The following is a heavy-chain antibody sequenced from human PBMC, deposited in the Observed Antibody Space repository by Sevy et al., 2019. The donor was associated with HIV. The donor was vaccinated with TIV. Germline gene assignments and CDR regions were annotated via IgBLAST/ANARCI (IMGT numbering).Heavy chain of an antibody. CDR1: GFTFSFYA. J-gene: IGHJ3*02. CDR3: AGGRYDSSGSFDAFDI. D-gene: IGHD3-22*01. V-gene: IGHV3-23*01. Sequence: GGSLRLSCAASGFTFSFYAMNWVRQAPGKWLEWVSTIYGSGGVTYYADSVKGRFTISRDNSKNTLFLQMNNLRAEDTALYYCAGGRYDSSGSFDAFDIWGQGTMVTVSS. CDR2: IYGSGGVT.